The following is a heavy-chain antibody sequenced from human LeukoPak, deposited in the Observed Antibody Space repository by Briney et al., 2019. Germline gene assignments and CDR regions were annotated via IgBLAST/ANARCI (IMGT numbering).Heavy chain of an antibody. CDR1: GFTFSSYG. D-gene: IGHD3-9*01. J-gene: IGHJ4*02. CDR2: ISYDGSNK. CDR3: AKDQSLYDILTGYYYKPYLDY. V-gene: IGHV3-30*18. Sequence: PGGSLRLSCAASGFTFSSYGMHWVRQAPGKGLEWVAVISYDGSNKYYADSVKGRFTISRGNSKNTLYLQMNSLRAEDTAVYYCAKDQSLYDILTGYYYKPYLDYWGQGTLVTVSS.